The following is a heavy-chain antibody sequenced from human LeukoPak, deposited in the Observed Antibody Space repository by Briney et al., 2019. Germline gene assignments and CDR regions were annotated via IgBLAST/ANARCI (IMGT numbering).Heavy chain of an antibody. Sequence: GGSLRLSCAASGFTFSSYWMSWVRQAPGEGLEWVANIKQDGSEKYYVDSVKGRFTISRDNAKNSLYLQMNSLRAEDTAVYYCARGRIARLTYVFDIWGQGTMVTVAS. CDR1: GFTFSSYW. CDR3: ARGRIARLTYVFDI. V-gene: IGHV3-7*01. J-gene: IGHJ3*02. CDR2: IKQDGSEK. D-gene: IGHD2-15*01.